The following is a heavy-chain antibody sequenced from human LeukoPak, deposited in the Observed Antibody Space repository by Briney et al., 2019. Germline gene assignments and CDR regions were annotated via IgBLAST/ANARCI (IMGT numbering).Heavy chain of an antibody. J-gene: IGHJ4*02. CDR1: GFTFSSYA. CDR3: AGSHDYGDSNRFDY. Sequence: GGSLRLSCAASGFTFSSYAMSWVRQAPGKGLEWVSAISGSGGSTYYADSVKGRFTISRDNSKNTLYLQMNSLRAEDTAVYYCAGSHDYGDSNRFDYWGQGTLVTVSS. CDR2: ISGSGGST. D-gene: IGHD4-17*01. V-gene: IGHV3-23*01.